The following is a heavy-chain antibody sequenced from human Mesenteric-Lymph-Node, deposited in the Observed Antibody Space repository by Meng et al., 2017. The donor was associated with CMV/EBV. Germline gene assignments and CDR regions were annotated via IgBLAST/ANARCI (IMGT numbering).Heavy chain of an antibody. CDR3: TAGRSRLHDAFDI. CDR2: IKSKTDGGTT. D-gene: IGHD3-10*01. Sequence: GESLKISCAASGFTFSDHYMDWVRQAPGKGLEWVGRIKSKTDGGTTDYAAPAKGRFTISRDDSKNTLYLQMNSLKTEDTAVYYCTAGRSRLHDAFDIWGQGTMVIVSS. J-gene: IGHJ3*02. V-gene: IGHV3-15*01. CDR1: GFTFSDHY.